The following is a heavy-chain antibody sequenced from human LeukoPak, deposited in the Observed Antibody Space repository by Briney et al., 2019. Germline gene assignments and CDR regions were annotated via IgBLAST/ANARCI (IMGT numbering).Heavy chain of an antibody. CDR1: GFTFSNCW. V-gene: IGHV3-7*01. CDR2: IKYDGSDK. Sequence: GGSLRLSCAASGFTFSNCWMSWVRQAPGKGLEWVANIKYDGSDKYYVDSVKGRFTISRDNAKNSLYLQMNSLRAEDTAVYYCVYSGDYEKGYWGQGTLVTVSS. J-gene: IGHJ4*02. D-gene: IGHD4-17*01. CDR3: VYSGDYEKGY.